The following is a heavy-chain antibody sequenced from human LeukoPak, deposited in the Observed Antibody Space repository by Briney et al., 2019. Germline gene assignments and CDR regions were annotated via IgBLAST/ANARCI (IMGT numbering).Heavy chain of an antibody. Sequence: GSSVKVSCKASGGTFSSYAISWVRQAPGQGLEWMGRIIPILGIANYAQKFQGRVTITADKSTSTAYMELSSLRSEDTAVYYCATPNYYGSGSYQTSLDYWGQGTLVTVSS. V-gene: IGHV1-69*04. J-gene: IGHJ4*02. D-gene: IGHD3-10*01. CDR1: GGTFSSYA. CDR2: IIPILGIA. CDR3: ATPNYYGSGSYQTSLDY.